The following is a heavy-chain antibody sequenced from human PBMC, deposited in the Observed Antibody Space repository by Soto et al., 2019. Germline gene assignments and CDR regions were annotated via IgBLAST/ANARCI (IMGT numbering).Heavy chain of an antibody. Sequence: QVQLVQSGAEVKKPGASVKVSCKASGYTFTSYYMHWVRQAPGQGLEWMGIINPSGGSTSYAQKFQGGVTMTRDTSTSTVYMELSSLRSEDTAVYYCATDIAAAGGERVYFDYWGQGTLVTVSS. V-gene: IGHV1-46*01. J-gene: IGHJ4*02. D-gene: IGHD6-13*01. CDR3: ATDIAAAGGERVYFDY. CDR1: GYTFTSYY. CDR2: INPSGGST.